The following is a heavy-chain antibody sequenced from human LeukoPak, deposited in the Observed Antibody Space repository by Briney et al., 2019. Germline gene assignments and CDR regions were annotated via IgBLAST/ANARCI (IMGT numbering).Heavy chain of an antibody. Sequence: SETLSLTCAVYGGSFSGYYWSWIRQPPGKGLEWIGEINHSGSTNYNPSLKSRVTISVDTSKNQFSLKLSSVTAADTAVYYCGMVTSLYYYYGMDVWGQGTTVTVSS. CDR1: GGSFSGYY. CDR3: GMVTSLYYYYGMDV. V-gene: IGHV4-34*01. CDR2: INHSGST. J-gene: IGHJ6*02. D-gene: IGHD5-18*01.